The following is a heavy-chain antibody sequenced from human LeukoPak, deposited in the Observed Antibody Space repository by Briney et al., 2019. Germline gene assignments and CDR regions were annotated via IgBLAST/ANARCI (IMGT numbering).Heavy chain of an antibody. V-gene: IGHV4-30-2*01. CDR1: GGSISSGGYS. CDR2: IYDSGSK. J-gene: IGHJ4*02. Sequence: SETLSLTCAVSGGSISSGGYSWSWIRQPPGKGLEWIGYIYDSGSKYYNPSLKSRVTISVDKSKNQFSLNLSSVTAADTAVYYCARGVPTAVTNYFDYWGQGTLVTVSS. D-gene: IGHD2-2*01. CDR3: ARGVPTAVTNYFDY.